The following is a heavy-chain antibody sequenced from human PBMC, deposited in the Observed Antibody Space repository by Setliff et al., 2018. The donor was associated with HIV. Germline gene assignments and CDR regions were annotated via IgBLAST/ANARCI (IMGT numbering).Heavy chain of an antibody. V-gene: IGHV3-74*01. Sequence: PGGSLRLSCAASGFTFTDYWMHWVRQVPGQGLVWVSRINVDGSSISYADSVKGRFTISRDNSKESLYLQMNSLTTEDTALYYCAKLLGNGGNSDPFDIWGQGTTVTVSS. CDR2: INVDGSSI. J-gene: IGHJ3*02. D-gene: IGHD2-21*01. CDR3: AKLLGNGGNSDPFDI. CDR1: GFTFTDYW.